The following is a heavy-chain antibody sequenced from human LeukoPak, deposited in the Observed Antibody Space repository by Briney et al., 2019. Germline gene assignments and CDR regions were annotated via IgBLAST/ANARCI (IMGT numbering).Heavy chain of an antibody. CDR1: GLTFSSYS. D-gene: IGHD2-2*02. V-gene: IGHV3-21*01. J-gene: IGHJ4*02. CDR2: ISSSISYI. CDR3: ARGDEEYELLYVKQQLGFDD. Sequence: GGSLRPSCAVSGLTFSSYSMNWDRQAPGKLLEWVSSISSSISYIYYAESVKGRFTISRDNAKNSLYLQMNSLRAEDTAVYYCARGDEEYELLYVKQQLGFDDWGKETLVTVSS.